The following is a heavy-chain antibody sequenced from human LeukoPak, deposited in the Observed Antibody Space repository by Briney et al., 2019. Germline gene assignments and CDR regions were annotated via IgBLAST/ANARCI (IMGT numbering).Heavy chain of an antibody. CDR3: ARGRRGLLWFGDPPRWFDP. Sequence: SETLSLTCAVSGGSISSGGYSWSWIRQPPGKGLEWIGYIYHSGSTNYNPSLKSRVTISVDTSMNQFSLKLSSVTAADTAVYYCARGRRGLLWFGDPPRWFDPWGQGTLVTVSS. J-gene: IGHJ5*02. D-gene: IGHD3-10*01. V-gene: IGHV4-30-2*01. CDR2: IYHSGST. CDR1: GGSISSGGYS.